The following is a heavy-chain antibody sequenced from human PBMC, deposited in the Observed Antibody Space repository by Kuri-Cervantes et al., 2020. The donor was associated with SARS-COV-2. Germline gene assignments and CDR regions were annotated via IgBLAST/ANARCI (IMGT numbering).Heavy chain of an antibody. V-gene: IGHV3-30-3*01. CDR3: ARGNDFWSGRDWYFDL. CDR1: GFTFSSYA. D-gene: IGHD3-3*01. J-gene: IGHJ2*01. Sequence: GESLKISCAASGFTFSSYAMHWVRQAPGKGLEWVAVISYDGSNKYYADSVKGRFTVSRDNSKNTLYLQMNSLRAEDTAVYYCARGNDFWSGRDWYFDLGGRGTLVTVSS. CDR2: ISYDGSNK.